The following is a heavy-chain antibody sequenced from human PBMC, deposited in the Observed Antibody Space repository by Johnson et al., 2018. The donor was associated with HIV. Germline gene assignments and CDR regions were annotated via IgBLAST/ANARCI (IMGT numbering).Heavy chain of an antibody. CDR2: IKSKTDGGTR. Sequence: VQLVESGGGLVKPGGSLRLSCAASGFTFSNAWMNWVRQAPGKGLEWVGRIKSKTDGGTRDYAAPVKGRFTISRDNAKNSLYLQMNSLRAEDTALYYCAKVTPYSSSSSAFDIWGQGTMVTVSS. CDR3: AKVTPYSSSSSAFDI. CDR1: GFTFSNAW. D-gene: IGHD6-6*01. V-gene: IGHV3-15*05. J-gene: IGHJ3*02.